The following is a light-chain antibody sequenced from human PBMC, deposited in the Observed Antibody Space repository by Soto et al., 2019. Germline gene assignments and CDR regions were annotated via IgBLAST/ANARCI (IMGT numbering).Light chain of an antibody. V-gene: IGKV3-15*01. CDR2: DAS. CDR1: QYIGSA. Sequence: EVVLTQSPATLSVSPGDRATLSCRASQYIGSAAAWYRQRSGQAPRLLIFDASIRVPTTPARFSGSVSGTEFAVTISSLESEDFPVYFCQQYGDRHRTVGQGTKVDIK. CDR3: QQYGDRHRT. J-gene: IGKJ1*01.